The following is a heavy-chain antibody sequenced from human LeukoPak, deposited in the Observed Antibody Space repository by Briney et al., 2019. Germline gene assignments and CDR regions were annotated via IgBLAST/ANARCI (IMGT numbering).Heavy chain of an antibody. V-gene: IGHV1-69*01. CDR1: GGTFSSYA. D-gene: IGHD3-3*01. CDR3: ARDQPYFWSGYYSSRWFDP. CDR2: IIPIFGTA. Sequence: SVKVSCKASGGTFSSYAISWVRQPPGQGLEWMGGIIPIFGTANYAQKFQGRVTITADESTSTAYMELSSLRSEDTAVYYCARDQPYFWSGYYSSRWFDPWGQGTLVTVSS. J-gene: IGHJ5*02.